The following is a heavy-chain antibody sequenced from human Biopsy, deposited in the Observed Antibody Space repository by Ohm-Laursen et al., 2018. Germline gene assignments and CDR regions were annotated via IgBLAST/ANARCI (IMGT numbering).Heavy chain of an antibody. CDR3: ARASMIRGVMDVDY. D-gene: IGHD3-10*01. CDR1: GYTFTGHY. CDR2: INPNGGDT. V-gene: IGHV1-2*02. J-gene: IGHJ4*02. Sequence: ASVKVSCKASGYTFTGHYMHWVRQAPGQGLEWMGWINPNGGDTNYAQKFQGRVTMTTDTSVSTAYMELSGPTFDDTAVYYCARASMIRGVMDVDYWGQGTLVIVSS.